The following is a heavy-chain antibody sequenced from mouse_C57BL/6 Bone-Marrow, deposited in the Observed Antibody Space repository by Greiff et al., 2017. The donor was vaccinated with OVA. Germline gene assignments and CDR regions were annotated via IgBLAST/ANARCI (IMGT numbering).Heavy chain of an antibody. CDR1: EYEFPSHD. D-gene: IGHD2-1*01. CDR2: INSDGGST. V-gene: IGHV5-2*01. Sequence: EVKLVESGGGLVQPGESLKLSCESNEYEFPSHDMSWVRKTPEKRLELVAAINSDGGSTYYPDTMERRFIISRDNTKQSLYLQMSSLRSEDTALYYCARHVYYTNGDAMDYWGQGTSVTVSS. CDR3: ARHVYYTNGDAMDY. J-gene: IGHJ4*01.